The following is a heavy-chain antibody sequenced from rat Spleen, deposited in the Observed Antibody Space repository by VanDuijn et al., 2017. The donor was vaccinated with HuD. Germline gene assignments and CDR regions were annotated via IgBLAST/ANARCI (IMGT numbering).Heavy chain of an antibody. V-gene: IGHV5-25*01. J-gene: IGHJ4*01. CDR3: ARQRTYSGDDVMDA. D-gene: IGHD1-1*01. CDR1: GFNFSNYY. Sequence: EVQLVESGGGLVQPGRSMKLSCEASGFNFSNYYMAWVRQAPTEGLEWVASISHDGRSTYYRDSVKGRFTFSRDNAKSTLYLQMDSRRSEDTATYYWARQRTYSGDDVMDAWGQGASVTVSS. CDR2: ISHDGRST.